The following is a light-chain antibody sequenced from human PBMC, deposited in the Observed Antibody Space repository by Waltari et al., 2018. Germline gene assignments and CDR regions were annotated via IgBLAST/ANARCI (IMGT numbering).Light chain of an antibody. CDR3: LHRSNWPPLFT. V-gene: IGKV3-11*01. CDR1: QSVSRY. CDR2: DTF. Sequence: EIVLTQSPVTLSLSPGERATLSCRASQSVSRYLAWYQQKTGQAPRLLIYDTFSWASGIPARFSGSGSGTDFTLTISSLEPEDFAVYYCLHRSNWPPLFTFGPGTKVDIK. J-gene: IGKJ3*01.